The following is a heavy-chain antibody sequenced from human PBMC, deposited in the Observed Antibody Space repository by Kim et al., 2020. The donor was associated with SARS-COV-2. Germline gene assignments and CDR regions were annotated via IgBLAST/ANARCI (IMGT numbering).Heavy chain of an antibody. J-gene: IGHJ6*02. D-gene: IGHD3-3*01. V-gene: IGHV3-33*01. CDR1: GFTFSSYG. CDR3: ARNRVLRFLEWLGYGMDV. Sequence: GGSLRLSCAASGFTFSSYGMHWVRQAPGKGLEWVAVIWYDGSNKYYADSVKGRFTISRDNSKNTLYLQMNSLRAEDTAVYYCARNRVLRFLEWLGYGMDVWGQGTTVTVSS. CDR2: IWYDGSNK.